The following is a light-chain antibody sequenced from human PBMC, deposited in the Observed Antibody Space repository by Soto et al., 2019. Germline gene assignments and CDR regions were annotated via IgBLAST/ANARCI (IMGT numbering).Light chain of an antibody. J-gene: IGKJ1*01. CDR2: NAS. V-gene: IGKV1-5*03. CDR3: QQYNSYST. CDR1: QSISCW. Sequence: DIQMTQSPSTLSASVGDRDTITCRASQSISCWLAWYQQKPGKAPKLLIYNASSLESVVPSRFSGSGSGTEFTLTISSLQPDDFGTFYCQQYNSYSTFGQGTKVDIK.